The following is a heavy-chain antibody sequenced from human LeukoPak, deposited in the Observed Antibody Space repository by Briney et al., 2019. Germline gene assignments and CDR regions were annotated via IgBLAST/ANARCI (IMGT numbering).Heavy chain of an antibody. V-gene: IGHV4-61*01. J-gene: IGHJ4*02. CDR2: IYYSGST. D-gene: IGHD3-22*01. CDR1: GGSISSGSYY. CDR3: ARGQYYYDSSGYYYAFDY. Sequence: SQTLSLTCTVSGGSISSGSYYWSWIRQPPGKGLEWIGYIYYSGSTNYNPSLKSRVTISVDTSKNQFSLKLSSVTAADTAVYYCARGQYYYDSSGYYYAFDYWGQGTLVTVSS.